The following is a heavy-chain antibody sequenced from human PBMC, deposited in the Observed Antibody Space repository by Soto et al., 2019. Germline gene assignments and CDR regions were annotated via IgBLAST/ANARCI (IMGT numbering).Heavy chain of an antibody. CDR3: ARVPDY. Sequence: QLQLQESGSRLVKPSQTLSLTCAVSGGSISSGGYYWSWIRQPPGKGLEWIGYIYHSGNTYYNPSLKSRVTISVDRYKSQFSLKLSSVTAADTAVYYCARVPDYWGQGTLVTVTS. J-gene: IGHJ4*02. CDR1: GGSISSGGYY. CDR2: IYHSGNT. V-gene: IGHV4-30-2*01.